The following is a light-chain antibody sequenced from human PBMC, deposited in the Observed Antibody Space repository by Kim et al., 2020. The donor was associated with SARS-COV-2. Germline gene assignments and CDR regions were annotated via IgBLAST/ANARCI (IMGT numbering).Light chain of an antibody. CDR2: SAS. CDR3: QHYNGFPFT. Sequence: ASVGDRVTIPCRASQGIGNFLAWYQEKPGKAPKSLIYSASILQSGVPSKFRGSGSGTDFTLTISSLQPEDFATYYCQHYNGFPFTFGGGTKVDIK. V-gene: IGKV1-16*02. J-gene: IGKJ4*01. CDR1: QGIGNF.